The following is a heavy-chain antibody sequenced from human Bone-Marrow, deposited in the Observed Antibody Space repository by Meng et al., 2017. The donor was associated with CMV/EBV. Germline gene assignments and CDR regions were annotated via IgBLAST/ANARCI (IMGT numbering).Heavy chain of an antibody. V-gene: IGHV1-2*02. J-gene: IGHJ5*02. CDR2: INPNSGGT. Sequence: ASVKVSCKASGYTFTGYYMHWVRQAPGQGLEWMGWINPNSGGTNYAQKFQGRVTMTRDTSISTAYTELSRLRSDDTAVYYCARAPPRFRGWFDPWGQGTLVTVSS. CDR3: ARAPPRFRGWFDP. D-gene: IGHD1-26*01. CDR1: GYTFTGYY.